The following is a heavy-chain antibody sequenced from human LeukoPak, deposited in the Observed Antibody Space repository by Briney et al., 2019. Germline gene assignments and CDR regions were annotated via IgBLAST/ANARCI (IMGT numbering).Heavy chain of an antibody. CDR3: ARRLPDSGSYSPDY. J-gene: IGHJ4*02. Sequence: GGSLRLSCAPSRFTFSSFDMHWVRQPPDKGLEWVAFIKFDGSQKYYADSVRGRFTVSRYNSRNMLYLQLDSLRDDDTAVYFCARRLPDSGSYSPDYWGQGTLVTVSS. CDR1: RFTFSSFD. D-gene: IGHD3-10*01. V-gene: IGHV3-30*02. CDR2: IKFDGSQK.